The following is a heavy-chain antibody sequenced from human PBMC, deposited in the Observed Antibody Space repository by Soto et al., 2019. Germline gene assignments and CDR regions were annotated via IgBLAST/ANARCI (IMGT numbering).Heavy chain of an antibody. CDR3: TTDDPINKY. V-gene: IGHV3-15*01. J-gene: IGHJ4*02. CDR1: GFTFSNAW. CDR2: IKSYTNGGTT. Sequence: GGSLRLSCAASGFTFSNAWMSWVRQAPGKGLEWVGRIKSYTNGGTTDYAAPVKGRFAISRDDSKNTLYLQMNSLKAEDAGVYYCTTDDPINKYWGQGTLVTVSS.